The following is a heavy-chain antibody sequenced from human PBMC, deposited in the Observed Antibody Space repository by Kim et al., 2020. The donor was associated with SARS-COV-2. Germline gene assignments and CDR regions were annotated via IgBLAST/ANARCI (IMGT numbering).Heavy chain of an antibody. CDR3: ARPQADYYDSSGQLNWFDP. D-gene: IGHD3-22*01. CDR1: GGSISSSSYY. J-gene: IGHJ5*02. V-gene: IGHV4-39*01. Sequence: SETLSLTCTVSGGSISSSSYYWGWIRQPPGKGLEWIGSIYYSGSTYYNPSLKSRVTISVDTSKNQFSLKLSSVTAADTAVYYCARPQADYYDSSGQLNWFDPWGQGTLVTVSS. CDR2: IYYSGST.